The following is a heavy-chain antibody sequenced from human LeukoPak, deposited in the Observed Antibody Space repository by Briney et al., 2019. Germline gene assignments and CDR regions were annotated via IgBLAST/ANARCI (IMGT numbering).Heavy chain of an antibody. J-gene: IGHJ4*02. Sequence: SVKVSCKASVGTFSSYAISWVRQAPGQGLEWMGGIIPIFGTANYAQKFQGRVTITTDESTSTAYMELSSLRSEDTPVYYCARNLVGATRHPFDYWGQGTLVTVSS. V-gene: IGHV1-69*05. D-gene: IGHD1-26*01. CDR2: IIPIFGTA. CDR1: VGTFSSYA. CDR3: ARNLVGATRHPFDY.